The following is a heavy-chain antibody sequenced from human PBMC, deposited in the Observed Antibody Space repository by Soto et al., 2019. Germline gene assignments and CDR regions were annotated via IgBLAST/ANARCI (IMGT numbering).Heavy chain of an antibody. CDR1: GFTFSAYT. J-gene: IGHJ6*01. D-gene: IGHD1-1*01. CDR3: AREADSYEWNDGLMDV. CDR2: IDIGSKFM. V-gene: IGHV3-21*01. Sequence: EVLLVESGGGLVKPGGSLRLSCAASGFTFSAYTMNWVRQAPGKGLECLSSIDIGSKFMFYADSVTGRFTISRDNAKNSLYLQIDSLRAEDTALYYCAREADSYEWNDGLMDVWGQGTTVVVSS.